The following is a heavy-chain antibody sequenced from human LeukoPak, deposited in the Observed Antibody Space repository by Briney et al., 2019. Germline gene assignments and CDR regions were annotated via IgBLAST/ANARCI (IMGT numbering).Heavy chain of an antibody. Sequence: GGSLRLSCAASGFTFSSYAMHWVRQAPDKGLEWVAVISYDGSNKYYADSVKGRFTISRDNSKNTLYLQMNSLRAEDTAVYYCARAGGYDILTGYSLRYDWFDPWGQGTLVTVSS. D-gene: IGHD3-9*01. J-gene: IGHJ5*02. CDR3: ARAGGYDILTGYSLRYDWFDP. V-gene: IGHV3-30*04. CDR1: GFTFSSYA. CDR2: ISYDGSNK.